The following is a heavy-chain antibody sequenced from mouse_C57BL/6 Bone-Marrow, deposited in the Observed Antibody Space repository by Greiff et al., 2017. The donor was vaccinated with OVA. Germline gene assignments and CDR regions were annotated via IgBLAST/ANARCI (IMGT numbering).Heavy chain of an antibody. V-gene: IGHV14-4*01. CDR2: IDPENGDT. CDR1: GFSIKDDY. Sequence: EVKLQESGAELVRPGASVKLSCTASGFSIKDDYMHWVKQRPEQGLAWIGWIDPENGDTEYASKFQGKATITADTSSNTAYLQLSSLTSEDTAVYYCTPYYSNYDYAMDYWGQGTSVTVSS. D-gene: IGHD2-5*01. J-gene: IGHJ4*01. CDR3: TPYYSNYDYAMDY.